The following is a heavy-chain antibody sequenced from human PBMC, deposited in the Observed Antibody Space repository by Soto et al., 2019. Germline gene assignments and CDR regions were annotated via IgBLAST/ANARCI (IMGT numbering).Heavy chain of an antibody. Sequence: GGSLRLSGVASEYSFTRYTIYWVRQAPGKGLQWVSYISRSSSYIYHADSVKGRFINSRDNARTSVYLQMKSLRAQDTAVYYCARDYSASGSHYNVRCEFDDWGQGTEVTVS. J-gene: IGHJ3*01. CDR3: ARDYSASGSHYNVRCEFDD. V-gene: IGHV3-21*01. CDR2: ISRSSSYI. D-gene: IGHD3-10*01. CDR1: EYSFTRYT.